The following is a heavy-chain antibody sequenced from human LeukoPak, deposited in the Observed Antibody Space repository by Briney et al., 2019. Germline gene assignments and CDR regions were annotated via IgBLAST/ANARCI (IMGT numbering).Heavy chain of an antibody. CDR1: GGSISSGDYY. Sequence: PSQTLSLTCTVSGGSISSGDYYWSWIRQPPGKGLEWIGYIYYSGSTYYNPSLKSRVTISVDTSKNQFSLKLSSVTAADTAVYYCARAPTPYDFWSGYYFDYWGQGTLVTVSS. J-gene: IGHJ4*02. CDR2: IYYSGST. V-gene: IGHV4-30-4*01. D-gene: IGHD3-3*01. CDR3: ARAPTPYDFWSGYYFDY.